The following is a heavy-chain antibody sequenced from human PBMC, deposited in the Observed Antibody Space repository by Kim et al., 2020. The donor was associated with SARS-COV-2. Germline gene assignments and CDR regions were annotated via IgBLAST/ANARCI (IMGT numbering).Heavy chain of an antibody. CDR1: QFTINNYP. CDR3: ARQTPSASSGF. D-gene: IGHD2-2*01. Sequence: GGSLRLSCVGSQFTINNYPMNWVRQAPGKGPEWVSAIGASGSTTYYADSVKGRFTVSRDNSRNSLFLQMTSLRAEDTALYYCARQTPSASSGFWGQGTLVTCSS. V-gene: IGHV3-23*01. CDR2: IGASGSTT. J-gene: IGHJ4*02.